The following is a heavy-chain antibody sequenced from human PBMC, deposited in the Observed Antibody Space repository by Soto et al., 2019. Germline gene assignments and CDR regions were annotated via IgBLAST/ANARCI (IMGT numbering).Heavy chain of an antibody. V-gene: IGHV1-46*01. CDR2: INPSGGST. J-gene: IGHJ4*02. CDR3: ARGVVRYCSGGSCPGGY. D-gene: IGHD2-15*01. Sequence: QVLLVQSGAEVKKPGASVKVSCKASGYTFTSYYMHWVRQAPGQGLEWMGLINPSGGSTTYPQKFQCRLTMTMDASTSTVYMELSSLRSEDTGVYYCARGVVRYCSGGSCPGGYWGQGTLVTVSS. CDR1: GYTFTSYY.